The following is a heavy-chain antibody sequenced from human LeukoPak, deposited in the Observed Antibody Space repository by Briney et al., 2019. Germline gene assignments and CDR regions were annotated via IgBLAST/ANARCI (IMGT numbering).Heavy chain of an antibody. CDR1: GFTFNAYY. V-gene: IGHV1-2*02. J-gene: IGHJ2*01. Sequence: ASVKVSCKASGFTFNAYYIRWVRQAPGQGLEWMGWINPNTGDTNFAQKFQGRVAMTRDTSLSTAYMDLSRLTSDDTAVYYCARDWPGISLHFDLGGRGTLITVSS. CDR2: INPNTGDT. CDR3: ARDWPGISLHFDL. D-gene: IGHD2-15*01.